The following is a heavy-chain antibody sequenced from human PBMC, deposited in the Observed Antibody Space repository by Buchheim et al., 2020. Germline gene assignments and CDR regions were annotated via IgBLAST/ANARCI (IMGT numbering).Heavy chain of an antibody. CDR1: GGSISSSSYY. D-gene: IGHD5-18*01. V-gene: IGHV4-39*01. CDR2: IYYSGST. J-gene: IGHJ2*01. Sequence: QLQLQESGPGLVKPSETLSLTCTVSGGSISSSSYYWGWIRQPPGKGLEWIGSIYYSGSTYYNPSLKSRVTISVDTSKNQFSLKLSSVTAADTAVYYCARWGGYSYGRNWYFDLWGRGTL. CDR3: ARWGGYSYGRNWYFDL.